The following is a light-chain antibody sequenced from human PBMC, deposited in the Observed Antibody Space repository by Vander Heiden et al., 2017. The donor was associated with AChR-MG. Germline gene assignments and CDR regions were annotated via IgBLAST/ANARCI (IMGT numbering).Light chain of an antibody. CDR2: DAS. V-gene: IGKV3-11*01. J-gene: IGKJ4*01. Sequence: EIVLTQFPATLSLSPGERATLSCRASQSVNSYLAWYQQKPGQAPRLLIYDASNRATGIPARFSGSGSGTDFTLTISSLEPEDFAVYYCQQRSNLLTFGGGTKVEIK. CDR1: QSVNSY. CDR3: QQRSNLLT.